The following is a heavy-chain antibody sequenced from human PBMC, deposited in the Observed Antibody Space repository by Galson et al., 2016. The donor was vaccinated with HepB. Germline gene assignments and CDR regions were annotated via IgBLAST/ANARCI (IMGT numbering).Heavy chain of an antibody. CDR2: IYWDDDS. Sequence: PALVKPTQTLTLTCTFSGFSLSTSGVGVGWIRQPPGQGLEWLGIIYWDDDSRYSSSLKSRLTITKDTSKNQVVLTMTKVGPVDTATYSCAHSRYYVSGSLDYWGQGTLVTVSS. CDR1: GFSLSTSGVG. CDR3: AHSRYYVSGSLDY. V-gene: IGHV2-5*02. D-gene: IGHD3-10*01. J-gene: IGHJ4*02.